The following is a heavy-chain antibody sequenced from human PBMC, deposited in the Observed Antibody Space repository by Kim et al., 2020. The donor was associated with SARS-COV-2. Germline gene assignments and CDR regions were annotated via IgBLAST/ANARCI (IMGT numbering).Heavy chain of an antibody. J-gene: IGHJ6*02. CDR2: MNPNSGNT. Sequence: ASVKVSCKASGYTFTSYDINWVRQATGQGLEWMGWMNPNSGNTGYAQKFQGRVTMTRNTSISTAYMELSSLRSEDTAVYYCARDRAVAGTVYYYYGMDVWGQGTTVTVSS. CDR1: GYTFTSYD. D-gene: IGHD6-19*01. V-gene: IGHV1-8*01. CDR3: ARDRAVAGTVYYYYGMDV.